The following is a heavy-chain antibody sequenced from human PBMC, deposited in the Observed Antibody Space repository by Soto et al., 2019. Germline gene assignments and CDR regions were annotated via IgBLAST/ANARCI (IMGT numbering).Heavy chain of an antibody. J-gene: IGHJ6*02. Sequence: SETLSLTCTISGGSVSFSSYYWSWIRQPPGKGLEWIGYIYYSGSANYNPSLKSRVTISVDTSKNQFSLKLSSVTAADTAVYYCARAWIYGMDVWGQGTTVTVSS. D-gene: IGHD5-12*01. CDR1: GGSVSFSSYY. V-gene: IGHV4-61*01. CDR2: IYYSGSA. CDR3: ARAWIYGMDV.